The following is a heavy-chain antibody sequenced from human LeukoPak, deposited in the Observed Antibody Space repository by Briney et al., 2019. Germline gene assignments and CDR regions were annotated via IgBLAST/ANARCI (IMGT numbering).Heavy chain of an antibody. D-gene: IGHD3-3*01. CDR1: GFTSISNS. CDR2: ISSSSSYI. V-gene: IGHV3-21*01. CDR3: ASPYCTIFGDYGIDV. J-gene: IGHJ6*02. Sequence: GGSLRLSTAASGFTSISNSMNWVRQAPGKGLEWVSSISSSSSYIYNEDSVKGRFTISRDNAKNSLYLQMNSLRATAPAADYCASPYCTIFGDYGIDVWGQGTTVTVSS.